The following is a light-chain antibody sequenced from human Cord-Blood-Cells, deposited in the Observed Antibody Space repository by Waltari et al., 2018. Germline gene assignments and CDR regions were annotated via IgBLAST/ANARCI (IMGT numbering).Light chain of an antibody. Sequence: AIRMTQSPSSFSASTGARVTITCRASQGISSYLAWYQQKPGKAPKLLIYAASTLQSGVPSRFSGSGSGTDFTLTISCLQSEDFATYYCQQYYSYRWTFGQGTKVEIK. V-gene: IGKV1-8*01. CDR3: QQYYSYRWT. CDR2: AAS. CDR1: QGISSY. J-gene: IGKJ1*01.